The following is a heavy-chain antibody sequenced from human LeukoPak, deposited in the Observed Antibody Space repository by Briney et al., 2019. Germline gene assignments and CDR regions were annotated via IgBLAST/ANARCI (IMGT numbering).Heavy chain of an antibody. Sequence: GGSLRLSCAVSGFTFSSYWMHWVRQAPGRGLVWVSHINTDGSITSSADSVKGRFTISRDNAKNTLYLQMNGLRAEDTAVYYCARTFVVRGAPDYWGQGTLVTVSS. CDR3: ARTFVVRGAPDY. D-gene: IGHD3-10*01. CDR2: INTDGSIT. J-gene: IGHJ4*02. CDR1: GFTFSSYW. V-gene: IGHV3-74*01.